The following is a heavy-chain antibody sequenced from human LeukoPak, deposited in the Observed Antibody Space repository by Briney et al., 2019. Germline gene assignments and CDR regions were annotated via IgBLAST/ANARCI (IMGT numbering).Heavy chain of an antibody. V-gene: IGHV1-2*02. CDR2: INPNSGGT. Sequence: ASVKVSCKASGYTFTGYFIHWVRQAPGQGLEWMGWINPNSGGTNYAQKFQGRVTMTRDTSISTAYMEPSRLRSDDTAVYYCARVLSGSCDYWGQGTLVTVSS. CDR3: ARVLSGSCDY. CDR1: GYTFTGYF. J-gene: IGHJ4*02. D-gene: IGHD1-26*01.